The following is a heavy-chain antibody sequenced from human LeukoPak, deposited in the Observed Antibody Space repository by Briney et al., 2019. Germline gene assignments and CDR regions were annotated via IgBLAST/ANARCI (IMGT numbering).Heavy chain of an antibody. D-gene: IGHD2-2*01. V-gene: IGHV3-7*01. J-gene: IGHJ4*02. CDR1: GFSFSDYW. CDR3: ARGSTGCSTTSCYTDY. CDR2: IKQDGSEK. Sequence: GGSLRLSCAASGFSFSDYWMSWVRQAPGKGLEWVANIKQDGSEKYYVDSVKGRFTISRDNAKNSLYLQMNSLRAEDTAVYYCARGSTGCSTTSCYTDYWGQGTLVTVSS.